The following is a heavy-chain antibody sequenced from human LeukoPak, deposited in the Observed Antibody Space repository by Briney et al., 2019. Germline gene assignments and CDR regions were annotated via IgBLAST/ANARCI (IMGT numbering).Heavy chain of an antibody. CDR1: GITLSNYG. V-gene: IGHV3-74*01. D-gene: IGHD6-19*01. CDR3: ARDREQWLEGWFDP. Sequence: GGSLRLSCAVSGITLSNYGMSWVRLAPGKGLVWVSRINSDGSSTSYADSVKGRFTISRDNAKNTLYLQMNSLRAEDTAVYYCARDREQWLEGWFDPWGQGTLVTVSS. CDR2: INSDGSST. J-gene: IGHJ5*02.